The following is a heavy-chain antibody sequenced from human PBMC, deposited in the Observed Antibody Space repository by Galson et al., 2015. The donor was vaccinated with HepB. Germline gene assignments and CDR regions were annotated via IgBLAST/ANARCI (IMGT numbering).Heavy chain of an antibody. J-gene: IGHJ4*02. Sequence: SVKVSCKASGYTFTSYYMHWVRQAPGQGLEWMGIINPSGGSTSYAQKFQGRVTMTRDTSTSTVYMGLSSLRSEDTAVYYCARDERSTSCFDYWGQGTLVTASS. CDR2: INPSGGST. V-gene: IGHV1-46*01. CDR3: ARDERSTSCFDY. CDR1: GYTFTSYY. D-gene: IGHD2-2*01.